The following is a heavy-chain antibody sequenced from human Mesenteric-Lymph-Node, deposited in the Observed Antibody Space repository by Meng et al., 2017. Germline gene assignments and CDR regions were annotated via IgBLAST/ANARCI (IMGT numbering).Heavy chain of an antibody. Sequence: QVQLEQWGAGLMKPAETLSLTCTVSGGSVSSGGYYWTWIRHHPGKGLEWFGHIYYSGSTFYNPSLKRRVIISIDTSKNQFSLNLRSVTAADTAVYYCARVSSGWDYFDYWGQGTLVTVSS. CDR2: IYYSGST. V-gene: IGHV4-31*03. CDR3: ARVSSGWDYFDY. CDR1: GGSVSSGGYY. D-gene: IGHD6-19*01. J-gene: IGHJ4*02.